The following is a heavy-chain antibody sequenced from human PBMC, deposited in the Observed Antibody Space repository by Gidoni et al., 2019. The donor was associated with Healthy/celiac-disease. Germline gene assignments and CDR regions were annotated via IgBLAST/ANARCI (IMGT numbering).Heavy chain of an antibody. Sequence: QVQLQESGPGLVKPSQTLSLTCTVSGGSISSGDYYWSWIRQPPGKGLEWIGYIYYSGSTYYNPSLKSRVTISVDTSKNQFSLKLSSVTAADTAVYYCARDTESGYRYYYYYYMDVWGKGTTVTVSS. V-gene: IGHV4-30-4*01. CDR3: ARDTESGYRYYYYYYMDV. J-gene: IGHJ6*03. CDR1: GGSISSGDYY. D-gene: IGHD3-3*01. CDR2: IYYSGST.